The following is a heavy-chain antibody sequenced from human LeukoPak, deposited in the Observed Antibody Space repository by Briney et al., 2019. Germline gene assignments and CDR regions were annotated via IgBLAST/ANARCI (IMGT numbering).Heavy chain of an antibody. V-gene: IGHV4-34*01. CDR2: IKHSGST. CDR1: GGSLSGYY. CDR3: ARGLDYDSSGYEFDY. J-gene: IGHJ4*02. Sequence: SEPLSLTCAVYGGSLSGYYWRWLRHPPGKGLEGIGEIKHSGSTNYNPPLKSRVTISVDTSKNQFSLKLRSVTAADTAVYYCARGLDYDSSGYEFDYWGQGTLVTVSS. D-gene: IGHD3-22*01.